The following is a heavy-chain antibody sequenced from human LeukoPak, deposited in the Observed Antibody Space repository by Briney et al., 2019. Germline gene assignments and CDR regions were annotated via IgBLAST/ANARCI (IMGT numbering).Heavy chain of an antibody. Sequence: GASVKVSCKASGYTLTSYGISWVRQAPGQGLEWMGWISAYNGNTNYAQKLQGRVTMTTDTSTSTAYMELRSLRSDDTAVYYCARARGYCSGGSCYRWDYWGQGTLVTVSS. CDR3: ARARGYCSGGSCYRWDY. CDR2: ISAYNGNT. CDR1: GYTLTSYG. D-gene: IGHD2-15*01. V-gene: IGHV1-18*01. J-gene: IGHJ4*02.